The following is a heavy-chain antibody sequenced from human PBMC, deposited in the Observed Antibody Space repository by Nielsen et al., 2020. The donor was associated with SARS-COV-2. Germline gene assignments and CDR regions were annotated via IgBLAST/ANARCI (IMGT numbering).Heavy chain of an antibody. Sequence: SETLSLTCTVSGYSISSGYYWGWIRQPPGKGLEWIGSIYHSGSTYYNPSLKSRVTISVDTSKNQFSLKLSSVTAADTAVYYCARDRYRGVGANNWFDPWGQGTLVTVSS. CDR3: ARDRYRGVGANNWFDP. CDR2: IYHSGST. CDR1: GYSISSGYY. V-gene: IGHV4-38-2*02. D-gene: IGHD1-26*01. J-gene: IGHJ5*02.